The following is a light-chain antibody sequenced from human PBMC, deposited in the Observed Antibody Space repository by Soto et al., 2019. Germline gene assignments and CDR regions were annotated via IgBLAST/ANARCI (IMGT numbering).Light chain of an antibody. CDR2: GAS. V-gene: IGKV3-20*01. CDR1: QSVSSSY. CDR3: QHYRTS. J-gene: IGKJ4*01. Sequence: ELVLTQSPGTLSLSPGERATLSCRASQSVSSSYLAWYQQKPGQAPRQLIYGASSRATRIPDRFSGSGSGTDFTLTITRLEPEDFAVYYCQHYRTSFGGGTRVEIK.